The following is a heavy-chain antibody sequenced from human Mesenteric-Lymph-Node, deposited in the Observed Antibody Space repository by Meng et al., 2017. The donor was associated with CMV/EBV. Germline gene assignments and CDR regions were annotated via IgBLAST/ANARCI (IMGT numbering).Heavy chain of an antibody. V-gene: IGHV4-4*01. CDR3: ARSPGFWSLDY. D-gene: IGHD2-8*02. CDR2: ISYSGST. J-gene: IGHJ4*02. Sequence: LTCAVSGDSISRNLWWGWVRQPPGKGLEWIGEISYSGSTKYNPSLQSRVTISSDTTNNRFSLRLNSVTAADTGVYFCARSPGFWSLDYWGRGTLVTVSS. CDR1: GDSISRNLW.